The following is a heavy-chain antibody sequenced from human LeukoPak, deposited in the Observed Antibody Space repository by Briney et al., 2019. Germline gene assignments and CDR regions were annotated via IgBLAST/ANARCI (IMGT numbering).Heavy chain of an antibody. J-gene: IGHJ4*02. V-gene: IGHV3-7*01. CDR3: AREPYGSGSYNFDY. Sequence: GGSLRLSCAASGFTFSSYWMSWVRQAPGKGLEWVANIKQDGSEKYYVDSVKGRFTISRDNAKNSLYLQMSSLRAEDTAVYYCAREPYGSGSYNFDYWGQGTLVTVSS. D-gene: IGHD3-10*01. CDR2: IKQDGSEK. CDR1: GFTFSSYW.